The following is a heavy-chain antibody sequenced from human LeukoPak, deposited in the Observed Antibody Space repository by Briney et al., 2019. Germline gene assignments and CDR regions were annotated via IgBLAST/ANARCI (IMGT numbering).Heavy chain of an antibody. CDR1: GFTFSTHA. CDR2: ISGSGGST. CDR3: AKGVGTKLKYYFDY. J-gene: IGHJ4*02. Sequence: GGSLRLSCAASGFTFSTHAMSWVRQAPGKGLEWVSAISGSGGSTYYADSVKGRFTISRDSSKNTLYLQMNTLRAEDTAVYYCAKGVGTKLKYYFDYWGQGTLVTVSS. D-gene: IGHD1-26*01. V-gene: IGHV3-23*01.